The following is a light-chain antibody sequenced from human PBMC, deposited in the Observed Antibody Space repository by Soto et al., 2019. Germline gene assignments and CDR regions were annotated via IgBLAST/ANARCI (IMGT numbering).Light chain of an antibody. Sequence: SVLTQPASVSGSPGQSITISCTGSSSDVGSYNLVSWHQQYPGKAPKFMIYEGSKRPSGVSNRFSGSKSGNTASLTISGLQAEDEADYYCCSYAGRSTLVFGGGTKLTVL. CDR1: SSDVGSYNL. V-gene: IGLV2-23*01. CDR3: CSYAGRSTLV. J-gene: IGLJ3*02. CDR2: EGS.